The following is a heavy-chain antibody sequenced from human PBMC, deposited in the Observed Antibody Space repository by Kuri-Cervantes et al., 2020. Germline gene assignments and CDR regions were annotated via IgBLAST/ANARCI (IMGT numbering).Heavy chain of an antibody. Sequence: GESLKISCAASGFTFSNYAMSWVRQAPGKGLEWVSAISGSGVSTYYADSVKGRFTISRENSKHTLYLQMNSLTAEDTALYYCAKDLHGSSGGWDAFDIWGQGTMVTVSS. V-gene: IGHV3-23*01. CDR1: GFTFSNYA. CDR2: ISGSGVST. D-gene: IGHD6-13*01. CDR3: AKDLHGSSGGWDAFDI. J-gene: IGHJ3*02.